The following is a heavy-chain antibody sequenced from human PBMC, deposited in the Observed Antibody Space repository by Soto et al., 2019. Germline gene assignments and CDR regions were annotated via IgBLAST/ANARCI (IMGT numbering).Heavy chain of an antibody. J-gene: IGHJ6*03. CDR3: ARGYCSGGSCYSWPNYYYMDV. CDR2: IIPILGIA. V-gene: IGHV1-69*02. CDR1: GGTFSSYT. D-gene: IGHD2-15*01. Sequence: QFQLVQSGAEVKKPGSSVKVSCKASGGTFSSYTISWVRQAPGQGLEWMGRIIPILGIANYAQKFQGRVTITADKSTSTAYMELSSLRSEDTAVYYCARGYCSGGSCYSWPNYYYMDVWGKGTTVTVSS.